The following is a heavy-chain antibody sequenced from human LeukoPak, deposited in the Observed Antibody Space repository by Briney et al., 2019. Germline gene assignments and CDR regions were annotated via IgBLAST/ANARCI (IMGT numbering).Heavy chain of an antibody. Sequence: GGSLRLSCAASGFTFSSYWMSWVRQAPGKGLEWVANIKQDGSEKYYVDSVMGRFTISRDNAKNSLYLQMNSLRAEDTAVYYCARGPIGGPAGYYDILTGRYYFDYWGQGTLVTVSS. CDR3: ARGPIGGPAGYYDILTGRYYFDY. D-gene: IGHD3-9*01. J-gene: IGHJ4*02. V-gene: IGHV3-7*01. CDR1: GFTFSSYW. CDR2: IKQDGSEK.